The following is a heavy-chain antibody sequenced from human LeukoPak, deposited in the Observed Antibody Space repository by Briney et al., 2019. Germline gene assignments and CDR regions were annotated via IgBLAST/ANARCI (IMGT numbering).Heavy chain of an antibody. CDR3: ARGITMIVVVPDAFDI. CDR1: GGSISSYY. V-gene: IGHV4-4*07. J-gene: IGHJ3*02. D-gene: IGHD3-22*01. CDR2: IYISGSGST. Sequence: SETLSLTCTVSGGSISSYYWSWIRQPAGKGLEWIGRIYISGSGSTNYNPSLKSRVTMSVDTSKNQFSLKLSSVTAADTAVYYCARGITMIVVVPDAFDIWGQGTMVTVSS.